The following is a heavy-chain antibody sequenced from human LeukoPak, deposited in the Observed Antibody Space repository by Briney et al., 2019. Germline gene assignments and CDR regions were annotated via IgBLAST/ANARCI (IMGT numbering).Heavy chain of an antibody. CDR3: AREDGGWFDP. CDR1: GFTFSSYS. V-gene: IGHV3-21*01. J-gene: IGHJ5*02. D-gene: IGHD3-3*01. Sequence: GGSLRLSCAASGFTFSSYSMNWVRQAPGKGLEWVSSISSSGSYIYYAASLKGRFTIPSDNTKNYLYLQMNSLRAEDTAVYYCAREDGGWFDPCGQGTLVTVSS. CDR2: ISSSGSYI.